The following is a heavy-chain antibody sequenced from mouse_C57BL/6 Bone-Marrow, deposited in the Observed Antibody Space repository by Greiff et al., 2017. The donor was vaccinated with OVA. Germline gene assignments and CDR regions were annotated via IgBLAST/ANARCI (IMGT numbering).Heavy chain of an antibody. V-gene: IGHV1-12*01. CDR2: IYPGNGDT. CDR1: GYTFTSYN. CDR3: ARTLYRCGYWYFDV. Sequence: QVQLQQSGAELVRPGASVKMSCKASGYTFTSYNMHWVKQTPRQGLEWIGDIYPGNGDTSYNQKFKGKATLTVDKFSSTAYMQLSSLTAEDSAVYFCARTLYRCGYWYFDVWGTGTTVTVSS. J-gene: IGHJ1*03. D-gene: IGHD2-14*01.